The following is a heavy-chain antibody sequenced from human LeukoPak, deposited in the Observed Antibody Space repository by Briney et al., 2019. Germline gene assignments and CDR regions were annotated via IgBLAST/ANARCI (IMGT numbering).Heavy chain of an antibody. CDR3: ARGTIAAAGYYHFDY. CDR2: IKQDGSEK. D-gene: IGHD6-13*01. J-gene: IGHJ4*02. CDR1: GFTFSSYW. Sequence: GGSLRLSCAASGFTFSSYWMHWVRQAPGKGLEWVANIKQDGSEKYYVDSVKGRFTISRDNAKNSLYLQMNSLRAEDTAVYYCARGTIAAAGYYHFDYWGQGTQVTVSS. V-gene: IGHV3-7*04.